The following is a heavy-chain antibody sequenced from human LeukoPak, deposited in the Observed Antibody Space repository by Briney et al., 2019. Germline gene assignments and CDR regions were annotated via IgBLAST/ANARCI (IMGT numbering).Heavy chain of an antibody. V-gene: IGHV1-8*01. D-gene: IGHD6-19*01. CDR2: MNPNSGNT. CDR1: GYTFTSYD. CDR3: ASLVAGDDAFDI. J-gene: IGHJ3*02. Sequence: ASVKVSCKASGYTFTSYDINWVRQATGQGLEWMGWMNPNSGNTGYAQKFQGRVTMTRNTSISTAYMELSSLRSEDTAVYYCASLVAGDDAFDILGQGTMVTVSS.